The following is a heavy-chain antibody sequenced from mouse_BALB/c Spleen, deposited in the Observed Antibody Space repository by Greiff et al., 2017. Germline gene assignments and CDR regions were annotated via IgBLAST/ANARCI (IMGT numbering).Heavy chain of an antibody. CDR2: INPYNDGT. CDR3: ARFITTVGGYFDV. J-gene: IGHJ1*01. CDR1: GYTFTSYV. D-gene: IGHD1-1*01. Sequence: VQLQQSGPELVKPGASVKMSCKASGYTFTSYVMHWVKQKPGQGLEWIGYINPYNDGTKYNEKFKGKATLTSDKSSSTAYMELSSLTSEDSAVYYCARFITTVGGYFDVWGAGTTVTVSS. V-gene: IGHV1-14*01.